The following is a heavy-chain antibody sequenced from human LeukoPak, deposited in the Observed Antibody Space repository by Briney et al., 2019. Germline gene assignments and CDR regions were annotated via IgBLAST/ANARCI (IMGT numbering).Heavy chain of an antibody. CDR3: AKDCDILTGRKCFDP. Sequence: ASVQVSCKASGYTFNNYGISWVRQAPRQGREWMGWVTSYNGDTNYAQRFQGRVTMSTDTSKSTAYMERRSLRFDDTAIYYRAKDCDILTGRKCFDPWGQGTLVTVSS. J-gene: IGHJ5*02. V-gene: IGHV1-18*01. CDR2: VTSYNGDT. D-gene: IGHD3-9*01. CDR1: GYTFNNYG.